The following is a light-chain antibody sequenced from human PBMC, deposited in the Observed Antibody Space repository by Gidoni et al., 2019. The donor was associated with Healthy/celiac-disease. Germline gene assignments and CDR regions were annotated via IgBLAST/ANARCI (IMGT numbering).Light chain of an antibody. CDR3: QQYNTWPS. Sequence: EIVMTQSPATLSVSPGERATLSCRASQSVSSNLAWYQQKPGQAPRLLIYGASPRATGLPARFSGSGSGTEFTLTISSLQSEDFALYYCQQYNTWPSFGPGTKVDIK. J-gene: IGKJ3*01. CDR1: QSVSSN. CDR2: GAS. V-gene: IGKV3-15*01.